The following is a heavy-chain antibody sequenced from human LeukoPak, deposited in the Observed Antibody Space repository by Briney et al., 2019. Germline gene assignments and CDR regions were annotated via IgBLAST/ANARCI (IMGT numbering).Heavy chain of an antibody. Sequence: GGSLRLSCAASGFTFSSYAMHWVRQAPGKGLEWVSLIRGDGGSTYYADSVVGRFTISRDNSKNSLYLQMNSLRTEDTALYYCAKDMRGSYDYWGQGTLVTVSS. J-gene: IGHJ4*02. V-gene: IGHV3-43*02. CDR3: AKDMRGSYDY. CDR2: IRGDGGST. CDR1: GFTFSSYA. D-gene: IGHD1-26*01.